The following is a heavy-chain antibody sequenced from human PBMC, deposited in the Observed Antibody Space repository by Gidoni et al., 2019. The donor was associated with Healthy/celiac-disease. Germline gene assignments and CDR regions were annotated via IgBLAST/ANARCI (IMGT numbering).Heavy chain of an antibody. CDR1: GFTFSSYG. J-gene: IGHJ4*02. Sequence: QVQLVESGGGVVQPGRSLRLPCAASGFTFSSYGMPWVRQAPGKGLGWVAVISYDGSNKDYADSVKGRFTISRDNSKNTLYLQMNSLRAEDTAVYYCARTSPSSYWGQGTLVTVSS. CDR3: ARTSPSSY. CDR2: ISYDGSNK. V-gene: IGHV3-30*03.